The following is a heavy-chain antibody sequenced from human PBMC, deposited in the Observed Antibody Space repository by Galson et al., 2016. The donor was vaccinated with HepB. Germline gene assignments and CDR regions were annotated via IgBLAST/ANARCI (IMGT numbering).Heavy chain of an antibody. CDR3: AKDSGAYYYDSSGYRRNAFDT. CDR2: ISWNSGSI. D-gene: IGHD3-22*01. J-gene: IGHJ3*02. CDR1: GFTLDHYA. V-gene: IGHV3-9*01. Sequence: SLRLSCAASGFTLDHYAMHWVRQAPGKGLEWVSGISWNSGSIEYADSVKGRFTISRDNAKNSLYLQMNSLRAGDTALYYCAKDSGAYYYDSSGYRRNAFDTWGQGTMVTVSP.